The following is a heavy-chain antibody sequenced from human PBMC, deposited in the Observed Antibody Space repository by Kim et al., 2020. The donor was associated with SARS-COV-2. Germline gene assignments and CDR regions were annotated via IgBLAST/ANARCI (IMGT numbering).Heavy chain of an antibody. J-gene: IGHJ4*02. CDR3: ARGSKDGYNYFDY. Sequence: YNPSLNSRVPISVDTSKNQFSLKLTSVTAADTAVYYCARGSKDGYNYFDYWGQGALVTVSS. V-gene: IGHV4-59*09. D-gene: IGHD5-12*01.